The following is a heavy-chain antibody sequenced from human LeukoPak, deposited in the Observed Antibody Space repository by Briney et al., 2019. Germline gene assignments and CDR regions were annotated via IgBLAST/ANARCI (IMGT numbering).Heavy chain of an antibody. V-gene: IGHV3-23*01. CDR1: GFTFSSYA. D-gene: IGHD3-22*01. CDR2: ISGSGGST. CDR3: AKSSYYDASGYYREYYFDY. Sequence: PGGSLRLSCAASGFTFSSYAMSWVRQAPGKGLEWVSVISGSGGSTYYADSVKGRLTISRDNSKNTLYLQMNSLRDEDTAVYYCAKSSYYDASGYYREYYFDYWGQGTLVTVSS. J-gene: IGHJ4*02.